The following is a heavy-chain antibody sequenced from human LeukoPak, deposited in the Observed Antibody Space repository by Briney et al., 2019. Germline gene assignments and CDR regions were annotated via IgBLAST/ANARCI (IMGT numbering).Heavy chain of an antibody. CDR2: ISAYNGNT. D-gene: IGHD5-18*01. CDR1: GYTFTSYG. V-gene: IGHV1-18*01. J-gene: IGHJ6*03. CDR3: ARAGDTAMVTYYYYYMDV. Sequence: ASVKVSCKASGYTFTSYGISWVRQAPGQGLEWMGWISAYNGNTNYAQKLQGRVTMTTDTSTSTAYMELRSLRSDDTAVYYCARAGDTAMVTYYYYYMDVWGKGTTVTVSS.